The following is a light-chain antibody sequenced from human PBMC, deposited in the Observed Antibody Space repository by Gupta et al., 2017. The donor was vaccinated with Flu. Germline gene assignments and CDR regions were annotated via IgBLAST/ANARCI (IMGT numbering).Light chain of an antibody. CDR1: QSLLHSNGYNY. J-gene: IGKJ1*01. Sequence: DIVMTQSPLSLPVTPGEPASISCRSSQSLLHSNGYNYLDWYLQKPGQSPQLLIYLGSNRASGVPDRFSGSGSGTDITLKISRVEAEDVGFYYCMQALQTPTFGQGTKVEIK. V-gene: IGKV2-28*01. CDR3: MQALQTPT. CDR2: LGS.